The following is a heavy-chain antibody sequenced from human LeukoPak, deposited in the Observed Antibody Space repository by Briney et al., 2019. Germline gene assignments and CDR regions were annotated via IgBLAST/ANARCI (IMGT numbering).Heavy chain of an antibody. V-gene: IGHV1-69*13. Sequence: GASVKVSCKASGGTFSSYAISWVRQAPGQGLEWMGGIIPIFGAANYAQKFQGRVTITADESTSTAYMELSSLRSEDTAVYYCARDGAVAGTDGVYWGQGTLVPVSS. CDR2: IIPIFGAA. CDR3: ARDGAVAGTDGVY. J-gene: IGHJ4*02. CDR1: GGTFSSYA. D-gene: IGHD6-19*01.